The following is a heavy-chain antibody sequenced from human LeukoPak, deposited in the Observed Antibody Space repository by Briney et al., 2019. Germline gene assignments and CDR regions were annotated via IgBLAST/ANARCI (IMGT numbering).Heavy chain of an antibody. Sequence: SETLPLTCTVSGGSISSYYWSWIRQPAGKALEWIGRISSSGNTHYNPSLKSRVTMSVDTSKNQFSPRLSSVTAADTAIYYCARAVAGTADFDFWGQGTLVTVSS. V-gene: IGHV4-4*07. CDR3: ARAVAGTADFDF. D-gene: IGHD6-19*01. CDR2: ISSSGNT. J-gene: IGHJ4*02. CDR1: GGSISSYY.